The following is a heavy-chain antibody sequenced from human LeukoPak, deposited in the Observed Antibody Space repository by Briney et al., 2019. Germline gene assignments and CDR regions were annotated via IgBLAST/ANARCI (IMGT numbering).Heavy chain of an antibody. CDR3: VKGYGMDV. CDR2: IRGSGGTT. V-gene: IGHV3-23*01. J-gene: IGHJ6*02. Sequence: PGGSLRLSCAASGFTFSTFAMSWVRQTPGKGLECVSIIRGSGGTTSYADSVKGRFSISRDNSKNTLYLHMNSLRAEDTAVYYCVKGYGMDVWGQGTTVTVSS. CDR1: GFTFSTFA.